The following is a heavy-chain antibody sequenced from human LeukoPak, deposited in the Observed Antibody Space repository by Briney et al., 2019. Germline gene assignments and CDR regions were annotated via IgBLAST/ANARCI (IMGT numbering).Heavy chain of an antibody. CDR2: FDPEDGET. CDR1: GYTLTELS. V-gene: IGHV1-24*01. CDR3: ATGYCSSTSCYYHFDY. Sequence: GASVKVSCKVSGYTLTELSMHWVRQAPGKGLEWMGGFDPEDGETIYAQKFQGRVTMTEDTSTDTAYMELSSLRSEDTVVYYCATGYCSSTSCYYHFDYWGQGTLVTVSS. D-gene: IGHD2-2*01. J-gene: IGHJ4*02.